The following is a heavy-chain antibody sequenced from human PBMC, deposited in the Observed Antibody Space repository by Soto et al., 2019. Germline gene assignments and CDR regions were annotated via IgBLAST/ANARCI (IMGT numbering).Heavy chain of an antibody. CDR2: INHSGST. D-gene: IGHD2-2*02. V-gene: IGHV4-34*01. CDR3: ARCKSIVVVPAAIKGRWFDP. J-gene: IGHJ5*02. Sequence: QLQQWGAGLLKPSETLSLTCAVYGGSFSGYYWSWIRQPPGKGLEWIGEINHSGSTNYNPSLKSRVNISVDTSKNQFSLKLSSVTAADTAVYYCARCKSIVVVPAAIKGRWFDPWGQGTLVTVSS. CDR1: GGSFSGYY.